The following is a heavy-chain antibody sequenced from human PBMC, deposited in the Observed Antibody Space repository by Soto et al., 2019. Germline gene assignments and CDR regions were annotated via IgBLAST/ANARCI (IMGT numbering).Heavy chain of an antibody. CDR2: IIPIFGTA. Sequence: QVQLVQSGAEVKKPGSSVKVSCKASGGTFSSYAISWVRQAPGQGLEWMGGIIPIFGTANYAQKFQGRVTITADECTSTAYMELSSLRSEDTAVYYCASPPFDYPSPDWYFDLWGRGTLVTVSS. V-gene: IGHV1-69*01. CDR1: GGTFSSYA. CDR3: ASPPFDYPSPDWYFDL. J-gene: IGHJ2*01. D-gene: IGHD3-10*01.